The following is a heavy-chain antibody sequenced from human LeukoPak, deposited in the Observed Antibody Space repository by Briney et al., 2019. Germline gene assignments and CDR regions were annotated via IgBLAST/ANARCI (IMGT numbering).Heavy chain of an antibody. CDR3: ARGGAFDI. D-gene: IGHD3-16*01. CDR1: GFTFSSYA. CDR2: ISYDGSNK. V-gene: IGHV3-30*09. J-gene: IGHJ3*02. Sequence: GGSLRLSCAASGFTFSSYAMHWVRQAPGKGLEWVAVISYDGSNKYYADSVKGRFAISRDNSKNTLYLQMNSLRAEDTAVYYCARGGAFDIWGQGTMVTVSS.